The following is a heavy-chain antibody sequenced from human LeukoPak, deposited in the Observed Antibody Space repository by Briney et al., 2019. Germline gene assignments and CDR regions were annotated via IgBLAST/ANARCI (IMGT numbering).Heavy chain of an antibody. Sequence: SETLSLTCTVSGGSITSVGYFWGWIRQPPGKGLEWIGTIFHSGSTYCNASLKSRVTMSVDTSKNQFSLKLSSVTAADTAVYYCVRRSTAGEWFDPWGQGTLVTVSS. CDR1: GGSITSVGYF. J-gene: IGHJ5*02. CDR2: IFHSGST. V-gene: IGHV4-39*01. D-gene: IGHD3-16*01. CDR3: VRRSTAGEWFDP.